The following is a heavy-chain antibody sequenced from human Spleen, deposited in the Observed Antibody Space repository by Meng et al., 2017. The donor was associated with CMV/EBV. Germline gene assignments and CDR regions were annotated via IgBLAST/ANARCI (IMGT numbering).Heavy chain of an antibody. CDR3: ARTNYGDYNWFDP. Sequence: VQLQGSGPGLVKPSPTLALTCTVSGGSISSGSYYWSWIRQPAGKGLEWIGRIYTSGSTYYNPSLRSRVAISIDTSKNQFSLKLTSVTAADTAVYFCARTNYGDYNWFDPWGQGTLVTVSS. CDR1: GGSISSGSYY. V-gene: IGHV4-61*02. J-gene: IGHJ5*02. CDR2: IYTSGST. D-gene: IGHD4-17*01.